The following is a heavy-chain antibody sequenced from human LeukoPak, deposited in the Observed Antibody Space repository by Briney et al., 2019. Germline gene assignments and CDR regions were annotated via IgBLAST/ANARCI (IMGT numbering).Heavy chain of an antibody. J-gene: IGHJ4*02. CDR2: ISAYNGNT. CDR1: GYTFTNYG. V-gene: IGHV1-18*01. D-gene: IGHD3-22*01. CDR3: ARVRRLDYDSSGYYYVDY. Sequence: ASVKVSCKASGYTFTNYGISWVRQAPGQGLEWMGWISAYNGNTNYAQKLQGRVTMTTDTSTSTAYMELRSLRSDDTAVYYCARVRRLDYDSSGYYYVDYWGQGTLVTVSS.